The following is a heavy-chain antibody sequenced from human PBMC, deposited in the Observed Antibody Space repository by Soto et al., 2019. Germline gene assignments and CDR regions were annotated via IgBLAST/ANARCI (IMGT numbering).Heavy chain of an antibody. CDR2: TYYKSKWYN. D-gene: IGHD3-16*01. V-gene: IGHV6-1*01. Sequence: SQTLSLPCAISGDSVSSNSAAWNWIRQSPSRGLEWLGRTYYKSKWYNDYAVSVKGRITINPDTSKNQFSLQLNSVTPEDTAVYYCARGLRIDRGGFWFDPWGQGTLVTVSS. CDR1: GDSVSSNSAA. CDR3: ARGLRIDRGGFWFDP. J-gene: IGHJ5*02.